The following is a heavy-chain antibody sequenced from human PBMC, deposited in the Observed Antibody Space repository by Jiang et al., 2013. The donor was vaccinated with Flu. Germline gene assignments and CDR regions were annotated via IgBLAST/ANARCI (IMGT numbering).Heavy chain of an antibody. Sequence: VQLVESGGGVVQPGRSLRLSCAASGFTFSSYGMHWVRQAPGKGLEWVAVISYDGSNKYYADSVKGRFTISRDNSKNTLYLQMNSLRAEDTAVYYCAKDMGSGLVVVITGPFYFDYWGQGTLVTVS. D-gene: IGHD3-22*01. V-gene: IGHV3-30*18. CDR2: ISYDGSNK. CDR1: GFTFSSYG. J-gene: IGHJ4*02. CDR3: AKDMGSGLVVVITGPFYFDY.